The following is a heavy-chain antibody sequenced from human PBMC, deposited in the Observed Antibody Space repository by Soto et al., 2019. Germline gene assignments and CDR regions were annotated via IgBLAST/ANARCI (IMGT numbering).Heavy chain of an antibody. D-gene: IGHD3-9*01. Sequence: EVQLVESGGGLVKPGGSLRLSCAASGFTFSSYSMNWVRQAPGKGLEWVSSISSSSSYIYYADSVKGRFTIPRDNAKNSLYLQMNSLRAEDTAVYYCARHYDILTGYVDWGQGTLVTVSS. J-gene: IGHJ4*02. CDR1: GFTFSSYS. CDR2: ISSSSSYI. V-gene: IGHV3-21*01. CDR3: ARHYDILTGYVD.